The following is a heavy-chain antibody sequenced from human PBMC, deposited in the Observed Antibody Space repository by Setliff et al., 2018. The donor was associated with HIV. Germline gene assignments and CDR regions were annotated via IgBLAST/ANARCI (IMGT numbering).Heavy chain of an antibody. Sequence: KPSETLSLTCTVSGGSISRGDYYWNWIRQPAGKGLEWIGNIYTSGSTSGSTYYNPYLNSRVIISVDMSKNQFPLKLSSVTASDTAVYYCARHGSRYYGSGSYYTSYYYYMDVWGKGTTVTVTS. D-gene: IGHD3-10*01. J-gene: IGHJ6*03. CDR1: GGSISRGDYY. CDR3: ARHGSRYYGSGSYYTSYYYYMDV. CDR2: IYTSGSTSGST. V-gene: IGHV4-61*09.